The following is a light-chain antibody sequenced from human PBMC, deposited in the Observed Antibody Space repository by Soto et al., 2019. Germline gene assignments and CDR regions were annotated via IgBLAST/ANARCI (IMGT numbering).Light chain of an antibody. J-gene: IGLJ1*01. V-gene: IGLV2-14*03. CDR3: VSYTSSTTYV. CDR2: DVA. Sequence: QSARTQPASVSDSPGQSTTISCIGTSSDVGGSNFVSWYQQHPGKPPKLIIYDVANRPSGVSNRFSASKSGSTASLIISRLQTEDEADYYCVSYTSSTTYVFGTGTKVTVL. CDR1: SSDVGGSNF.